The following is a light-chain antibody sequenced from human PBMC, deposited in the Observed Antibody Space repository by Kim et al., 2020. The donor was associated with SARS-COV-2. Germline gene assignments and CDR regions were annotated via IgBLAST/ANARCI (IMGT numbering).Light chain of an antibody. Sequence: SSTSTATVTNTDVAGDTEVTWYQQHPANAPQLVIYDVNNRPAGVSNRFSGSTSGNTASLTITGLQTEDEADYYCSSYSSSTTLKVFGTGTKVTVL. CDR1: NTDVAGDTE. V-gene: IGLV2-14*03. CDR3: SSYSSSTTLKV. J-gene: IGLJ1*01. CDR2: DVN.